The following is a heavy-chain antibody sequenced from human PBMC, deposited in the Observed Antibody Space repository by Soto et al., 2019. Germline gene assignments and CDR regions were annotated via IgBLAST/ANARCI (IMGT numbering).Heavy chain of an antibody. CDR3: ARGYSGYDPDAFDI. Sequence: GGSLRLSCAASGFTFSSYSMNWVRQAPGKGLEWVSSISSSSSYIYYADSVKGRFTISRDNAKNSLYLQMNSLRAEDTAVYYCARGYSGYDPDAFDIWGQGTMVTVSS. J-gene: IGHJ3*02. V-gene: IGHV3-21*01. CDR1: GFTFSSYS. D-gene: IGHD5-12*01. CDR2: ISSSSSYI.